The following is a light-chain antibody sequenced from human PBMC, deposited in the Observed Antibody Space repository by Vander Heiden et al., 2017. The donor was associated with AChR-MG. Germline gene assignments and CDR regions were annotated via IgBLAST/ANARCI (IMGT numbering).Light chain of an antibody. Sequence: QTVVTQEPSFSVSPGGTVTLTFALSSGSVSTSYPPSWYQQTPGQAPRTLIYRINIRSAGVPDRFSGSILGNKAALTIAGAQADDESDYYCALDMGSGIWVFGGGTKLTVL. J-gene: IGLJ3*02. CDR3: ALDMGSGIWV. V-gene: IGLV8-61*01. CDR2: RIN. CDR1: SGSVSTSYP.